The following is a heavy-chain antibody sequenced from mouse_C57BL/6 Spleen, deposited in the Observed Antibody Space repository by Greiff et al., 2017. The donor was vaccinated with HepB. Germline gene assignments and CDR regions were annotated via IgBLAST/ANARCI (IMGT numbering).Heavy chain of an antibody. V-gene: IGHV1-4*01. D-gene: IGHD1-1*01. CDR2: INPSSGYT. Sequence: VQLQQSGAELARPGASVKMSCKASGYTFTSYTMHWVKQRPGQGLEWIGYINPSSGYTKYNQKFKDKATLTADKSSSTAYMQLSSLTSEDSAVYYCARSPITTVNYFDVWGTGTTVTVSS. CDR3: ARSPITTVNYFDV. J-gene: IGHJ1*03. CDR1: GYTFTSYT.